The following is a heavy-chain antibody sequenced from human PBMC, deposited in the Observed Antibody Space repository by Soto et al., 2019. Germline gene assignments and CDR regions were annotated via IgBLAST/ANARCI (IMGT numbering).Heavy chain of an antibody. D-gene: IGHD5-12*01. J-gene: IGHJ5*02. CDR2: ISAYNGNT. V-gene: IGHV1-18*01. CDR3: ARARRLENWFDP. CDR1: GYTFTSYG. Sequence: ASVKVSCKASGYTFTSYGISWVRQAPGQGLEWMGWISAYNGNTNYAQKLQGRVTMTTDTSTSTAYMELRSLRSDDTAVYYCARARRLENWFDPWGPGIQVTVSS.